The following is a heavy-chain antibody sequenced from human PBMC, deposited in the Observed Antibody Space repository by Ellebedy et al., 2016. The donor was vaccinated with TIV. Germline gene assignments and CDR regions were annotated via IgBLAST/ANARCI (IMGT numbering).Heavy chain of an antibody. Sequence: GESLKISXKGSGYSFTSYWIGWVRQMPGKGLEWMGIIYPGDSDTRYSPPFQGQVTISADKSISTAYLQWSSLKASDTAMYYCARLRDCGGDCYRPHRYDSSGQLDYWGQGTLVAVSS. J-gene: IGHJ4*02. D-gene: IGHD2-21*02. CDR2: IYPGDSDT. CDR1: GYSFTSYW. V-gene: IGHV5-51*01. CDR3: ARLRDCGGDCYRPHRYDSSGQLDY.